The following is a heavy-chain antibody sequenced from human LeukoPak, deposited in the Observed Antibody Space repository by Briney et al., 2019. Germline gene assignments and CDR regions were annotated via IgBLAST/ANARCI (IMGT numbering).Heavy chain of an antibody. CDR3: ARELPADAFDI. Sequence: SETLSLTCSVSGDSITRGIYYWAWIRQPAGQGLEWIGCINHGGSTYFNPSLKSRVAIPVDTSKNQFSLKMSSVTAADTAMYFCARELPADAFDIWGQGTMVTVSS. J-gene: IGHJ3*02. CDR1: GDSITRGIYY. CDR2: INHGGST. V-gene: IGHV4-39*07. D-gene: IGHD1-14*01.